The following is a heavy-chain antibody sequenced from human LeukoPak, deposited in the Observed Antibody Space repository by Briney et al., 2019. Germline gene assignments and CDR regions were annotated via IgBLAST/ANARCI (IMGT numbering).Heavy chain of an antibody. CDR1: GVSIRSY. Sequence: SETVSLTCTVSGVSIRSYWSWIRQPAGKGLEWIGRIYGSGSTDYNPSLKSRVTMSIDTSKNQFSLNLISVTAADTAVYYCARDFSSSWVAVDYWGQGTLVTVSS. V-gene: IGHV4-4*07. J-gene: IGHJ4*02. CDR2: IYGSGST. CDR3: ARDFSSSWVAVDY. D-gene: IGHD6-13*01.